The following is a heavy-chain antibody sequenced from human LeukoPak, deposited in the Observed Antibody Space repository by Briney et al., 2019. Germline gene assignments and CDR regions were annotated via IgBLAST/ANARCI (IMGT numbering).Heavy chain of an antibody. V-gene: IGHV3-15*01. D-gene: IGHD4-23*01. CDR1: GFTFSNAW. CDR2: IKSKTDGGTT. CDR3: TIRLRWSKGELDFDY. J-gene: IGHJ4*02. Sequence: GGSLRLSCAASGFTFSNAWMSWVRQAPGKGLEWVGRIKSKTDGGTTDYAAPVKGRFTISRDDSKNTLYLQMNSLKTEDTAVYYCTIRLRWSKGELDFDYWGQGTLVTVSS.